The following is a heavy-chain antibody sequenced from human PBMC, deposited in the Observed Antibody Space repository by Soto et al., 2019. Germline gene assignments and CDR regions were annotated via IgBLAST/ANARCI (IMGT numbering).Heavy chain of an antibody. CDR1: GFTFSSYA. J-gene: IGHJ4*02. D-gene: IGHD6-19*01. Sequence: GGSLRLSCAASGFTFSSYAMSWVRQAPGKGLEWVSAISGSGGSTYYADSVKGRFTISRDNSKNTLYLQMNSLRAEDTAVYYCAKDTFAYSSGWYHPFDYWGQGTLVTVSS. CDR2: ISGSGGST. V-gene: IGHV3-23*01. CDR3: AKDTFAYSSGWYHPFDY.